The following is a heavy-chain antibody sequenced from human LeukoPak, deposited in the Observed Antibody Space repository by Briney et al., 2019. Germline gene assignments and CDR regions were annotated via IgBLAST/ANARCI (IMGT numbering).Heavy chain of an antibody. J-gene: IGHJ3*02. CDR1: GGSISSYY. Sequence: PSETLSLTCTVSGGSISSYYWSWIRQPPGKGLEWIGYIYYSGSTNYNPSLKSRVTISVDTSKNQFSLKLSSVTAADTAVYYCARDTVTTAGHAFDIWGQGTMVTVSS. CDR3: ARDTVTTAGHAFDI. V-gene: IGHV4-59*12. D-gene: IGHD4-17*01. CDR2: IYYSGST.